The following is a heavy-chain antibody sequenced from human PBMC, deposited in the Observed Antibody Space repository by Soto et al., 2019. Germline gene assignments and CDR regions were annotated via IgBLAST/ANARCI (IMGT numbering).Heavy chain of an antibody. J-gene: IGHJ4*02. CDR3: ARDFRGFDY. V-gene: IGHV3-33*01. D-gene: IGHD3-10*01. Sequence: QVQLVESGGGVVQPGRSLRLSCAASGFTFSSYGMHWVRQAPGKGLEWVAVIWYDGSNKYYADSVKGRFTISRDNSKKTLYPQMNSLRAEDTAVYLRARDFRGFDYWGQGTLVTVSS. CDR2: IWYDGSNK. CDR1: GFTFSSYG.